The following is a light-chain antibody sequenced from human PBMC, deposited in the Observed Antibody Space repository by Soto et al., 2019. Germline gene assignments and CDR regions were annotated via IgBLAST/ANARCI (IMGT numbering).Light chain of an antibody. J-gene: IGKJ4*01. CDR2: DAS. CDR1: QRISNL. Sequence: EIVLTQSPATLSLSPGERATLSCRASQRISNLLAWFQQKPCQAPRLLIYDASNRATGIPARFSGSGSGTDFTLTISSLEPEDFAVYYCLQCSNWPLTFGGGTKVEIK. CDR3: LQCSNWPLT. V-gene: IGKV3-11*01.